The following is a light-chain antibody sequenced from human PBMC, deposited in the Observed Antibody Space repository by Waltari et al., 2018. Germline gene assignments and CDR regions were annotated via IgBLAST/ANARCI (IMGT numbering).Light chain of an antibody. V-gene: IGKV3-15*01. J-gene: IGKJ5*01. CDR3: QQYNDWPKIT. Sequence: EIVMTQSPATLSVSPGEIATRPCRASQSVSSDLAWYQQKPGQAPRLLFYGASTSATGIPARFSGSGSGTDFTLSISSLQSEDFALYYCQQYNDWPKITFGQGTRLEIK. CDR2: GAS. CDR1: QSVSSD.